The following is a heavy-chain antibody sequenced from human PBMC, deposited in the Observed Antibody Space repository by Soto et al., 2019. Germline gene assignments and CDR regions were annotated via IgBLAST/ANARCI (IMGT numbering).Heavy chain of an antibody. D-gene: IGHD2-2*01. CDR2: IIPILGIA. Sequence: QVLLVQSGAEVKKPGSSVKVSCKASGGTFSSYTISWVRQAPGQGLEWMGRIIPILGIANYAQKFQGRVTITADKSTSTAYMELSSLRSEDTAVYYCASGLIDCSSTSCYVDYWGQGTLVTVSS. J-gene: IGHJ4*02. CDR3: ASGLIDCSSTSCYVDY. CDR1: GGTFSSYT. V-gene: IGHV1-69*02.